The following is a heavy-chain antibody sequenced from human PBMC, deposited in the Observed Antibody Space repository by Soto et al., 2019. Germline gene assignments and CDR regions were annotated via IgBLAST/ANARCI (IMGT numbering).Heavy chain of an antibody. J-gene: IGHJ5*02. CDR2: ISSSGSTI. CDR1: GFTFRSYE. CDR3: ANLGVVVAATNWFDP. D-gene: IGHD2-15*01. V-gene: IGHV3-48*03. Sequence: GGSLRLSCAASGFTFRSYEMNWVRQAPGKGLEWVSYISSSGSTIYYADSVKGRFTISRGNAKNSLYLQMNSLRAEDTAVYYCANLGVVVAATNWFDPWGQGTLVTVSS.